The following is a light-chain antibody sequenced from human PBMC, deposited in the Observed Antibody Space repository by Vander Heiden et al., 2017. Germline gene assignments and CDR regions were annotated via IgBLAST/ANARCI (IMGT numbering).Light chain of an antibody. V-gene: IGKV1-39*01. Sequence: DIQITQSPSSLSASVGDRVTITCRASQSISSYLNWYQQKPGKAPKLLIYSAFSLQSGVPSRFSGSGSGTDFTLTISSLQPGDFATYYCQQSYSTPQTFGQGTKVEIK. J-gene: IGKJ1*01. CDR3: QQSYSTPQT. CDR2: SAF. CDR1: QSISSY.